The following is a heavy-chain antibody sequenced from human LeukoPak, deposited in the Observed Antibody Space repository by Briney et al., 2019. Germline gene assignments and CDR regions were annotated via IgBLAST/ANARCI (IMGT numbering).Heavy chain of an antibody. J-gene: IGHJ3*02. CDR1: GYTFTSHG. CDR3: ARDLWDDSSGYYSGAFDI. Sequence: ASVKVSCKASGYTFTSHGISWVRQAPGQGLEWMGWISAYNGNTNYAQKLQGRVTMTTDTSTSTAYMELRSLRSDDTAVYYCARDLWDDSSGYYSGAFDIWGQGTMVTVSS. CDR2: ISAYNGNT. V-gene: IGHV1-18*01. D-gene: IGHD3-22*01.